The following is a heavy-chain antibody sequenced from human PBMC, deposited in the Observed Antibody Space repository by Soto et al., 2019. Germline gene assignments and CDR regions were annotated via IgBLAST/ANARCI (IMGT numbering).Heavy chain of an antibody. CDR1: GGTFSSYT. Sequence: SVKVSCKSSGGTFSSYTISWVRQAPGQGLEWMGRIIPILGIANYAQKFQGRVTITADKSTSTAYMELSSLRSEATAVYYCARGSIAADGAPTDYWGQGTLVTVSS. CDR2: IIPILGIA. CDR3: ARGSIAADGAPTDY. V-gene: IGHV1-69*02. D-gene: IGHD6-13*01. J-gene: IGHJ4*02.